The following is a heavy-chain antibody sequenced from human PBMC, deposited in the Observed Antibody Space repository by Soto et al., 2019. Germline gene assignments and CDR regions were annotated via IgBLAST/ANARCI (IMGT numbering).Heavy chain of an antibody. Sequence: SETLSLTCAVYGGSFSGYYWSWIRQPPGKGPEWIGDINHSGSTNYNPSLKSRVTISVDTSKNQFSLKLSSVTAADTAVYYCARGAQYSYDSRWWFDPWGQGTLVTVSS. CDR2: INHSGST. J-gene: IGHJ5*02. D-gene: IGHD5-18*01. CDR1: GGSFSGYY. CDR3: ARGAQYSYDSRWWFDP. V-gene: IGHV4-34*01.